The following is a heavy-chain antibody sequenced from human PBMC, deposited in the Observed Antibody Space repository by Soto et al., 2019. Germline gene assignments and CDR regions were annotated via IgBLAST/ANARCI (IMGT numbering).Heavy chain of an antibody. D-gene: IGHD6-6*01. Sequence: GGSLRLSCAASGFTFSSYWMSWVRQAPGKGLEWVANIKQDGSEKYYADSVKGRFTISRDNAKNSLYLQMNSLRAEDTAVYYCARSIAARLNWFDPWGQGTLVTV. CDR3: ARSIAARLNWFDP. CDR1: GFTFSSYW. CDR2: IKQDGSEK. J-gene: IGHJ5*02. V-gene: IGHV3-7*01.